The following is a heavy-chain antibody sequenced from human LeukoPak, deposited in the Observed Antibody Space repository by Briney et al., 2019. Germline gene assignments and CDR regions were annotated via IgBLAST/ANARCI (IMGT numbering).Heavy chain of an antibody. CDR1: GGSFSGYY. CDR3: ARVGQVVPAAKKEFDP. CDR2: INHSGST. V-gene: IGHV4-34*01. D-gene: IGHD2-2*01. Sequence: SETLSLTCAVYGGSFSGYYWSWIRQPPGEGLEWIGEINHSGSTNYNPSLKSRVTISVDTSKNQFSLKLSSVTAADTAVYYCARVGQVVPAAKKEFDPWGQGTLVTVSS. J-gene: IGHJ5*02.